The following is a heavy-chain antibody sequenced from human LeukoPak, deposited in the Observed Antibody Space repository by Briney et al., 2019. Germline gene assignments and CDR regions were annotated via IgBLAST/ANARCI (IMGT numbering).Heavy chain of an antibody. CDR1: GGSFSGYY. V-gene: IGHV4-34*01. CDR3: ARGSGRGYSPIIGYFDY. Sequence: SETLFLTCAVYGGSFSGYYWSWIRQPPGKGLEWIGEINHSGSTNYNPSLKSRVTISVDTSKNQFSLKLSSVTAADTAVYYCARGSGRGYSPIIGYFDYWGQGTLVTVSS. CDR2: INHSGST. J-gene: IGHJ4*02. D-gene: IGHD3-22*01.